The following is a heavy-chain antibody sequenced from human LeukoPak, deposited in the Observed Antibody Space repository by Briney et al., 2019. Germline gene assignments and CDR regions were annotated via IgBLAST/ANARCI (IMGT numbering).Heavy chain of an antibody. CDR3: ASAEVLPDAMGWFDP. J-gene: IGHJ5*02. CDR2: IYYSGST. D-gene: IGHD2-2*01. V-gene: IGHV4-59*06. Sequence: TSETLSLTCTVSGGSISSYYWSWIRQPPGKGLEWIGYIYYSGSTYYNPSLKSRVTISVDTSKNQFSLKLSSVTAADTAVYYCASAEVLPDAMGWFDPWGQGTLVTVSS. CDR1: GGSISSYY.